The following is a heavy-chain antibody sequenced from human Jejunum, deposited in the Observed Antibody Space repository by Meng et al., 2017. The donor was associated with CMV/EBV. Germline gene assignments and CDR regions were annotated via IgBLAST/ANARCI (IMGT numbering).Heavy chain of an antibody. D-gene: IGHD1-26*01. CDR3: AKYGIVTRGSWFDP. CDR2: MSYSGGT. J-gene: IGHJ5*02. Sequence: SGGAIRTSRYAWGWIRQPTGKGLEWIGCMSYSGGTYYNPSLKSRVTMSADTSKNQFSLKLSSVTAADTAVYYCAKYGIVTRGSWFDPWGQGTLVTVSS. CDR1: GGAIRTSRYA. V-gene: IGHV4-39*01.